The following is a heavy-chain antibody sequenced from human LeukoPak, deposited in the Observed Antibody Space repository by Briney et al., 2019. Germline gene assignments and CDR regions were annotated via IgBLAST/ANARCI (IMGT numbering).Heavy chain of an antibody. V-gene: IGHV4-59*01. CDR3: ARGHSGYDG. D-gene: IGHD5-12*01. J-gene: IGHJ4*02. CDR2: IYYSGST. Sequence: SSETLSLTCTVSGGSISSYYWSWIRQPPGKGLEWIGYIYYSGSTNYNPSLKSRVTISVDTSKNQFSLKLSSLTAADTAVYYCARGHSGYDGWGQGTLVTVSS. CDR1: GGSISSYY.